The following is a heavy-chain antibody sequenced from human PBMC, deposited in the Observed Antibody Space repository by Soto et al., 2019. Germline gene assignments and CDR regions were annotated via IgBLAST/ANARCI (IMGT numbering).Heavy chain of an antibody. D-gene: IGHD6-6*01. V-gene: IGHV5-51*01. Sequence: GESLKISCKGSGYSFTSYWIGWVRQMPGKGLEWMGIIYPGDSDTRYSPSFQGQVTISADKSISTAYLQWSSLKASDTAMYYCARHMGDSSSLTYYYYYYMDVWGKGTTVTVSS. CDR1: GYSFTSYW. CDR3: ARHMGDSSSLTYYYYYYMDV. CDR2: IYPGDSDT. J-gene: IGHJ6*03.